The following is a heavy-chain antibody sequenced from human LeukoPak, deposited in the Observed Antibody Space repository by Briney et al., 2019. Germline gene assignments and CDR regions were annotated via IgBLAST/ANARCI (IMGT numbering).Heavy chain of an antibody. CDR1: GGTFSSYA. Sequence: GASVKVSCKASGGTFSSYAISWVRQAPGQGLEWMGGIIPIFGTANYAQKFQGRVTITADESTSTAYMELSSLRSEDTAVYYCAHLCSSTSCPVDYYYMDVWGKGTTVTVSS. CDR2: IIPIFGTA. J-gene: IGHJ6*03. D-gene: IGHD2-2*01. CDR3: AHLCSSTSCPVDYYYMDV. V-gene: IGHV1-69*13.